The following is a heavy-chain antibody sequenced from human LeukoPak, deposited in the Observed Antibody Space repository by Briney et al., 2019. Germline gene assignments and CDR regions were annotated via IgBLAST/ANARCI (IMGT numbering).Heavy chain of an antibody. CDR2: IKQDGSEK. Sequence: GGSLRLSCAASGFTFSNYWMSWVRQAPGKGLEWVANIKQDGSEKYYVDSVKGRFTISRDNAKNSLYLQMNSLRAEDTAVYYCARDDDDYYGSYYYGMDVWGQGTTVTVSS. J-gene: IGHJ6*02. CDR3: ARDDDDYYGSYYYGMDV. V-gene: IGHV3-7*01. CDR1: GFTFSNYW. D-gene: IGHD3-10*01.